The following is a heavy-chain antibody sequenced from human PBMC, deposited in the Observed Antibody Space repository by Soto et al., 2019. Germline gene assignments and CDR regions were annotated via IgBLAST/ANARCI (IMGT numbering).Heavy chain of an antibody. J-gene: IGHJ4*02. CDR2: ISWNSGSI. V-gene: IGHV3-9*01. CDR3: AKGPIITTEGAPVDY. Sequence: GGSLRLSCAASGFTFDDYAMHWVRQAPGKGLEWVSGISWNSGSIGYADSVKGRFTISRDNAKNSLYLQMNSLRAEDTALYYCAKGPIITTEGAPVDYWGQGTLVTVSS. CDR1: GFTFDDYA. D-gene: IGHD1-26*01.